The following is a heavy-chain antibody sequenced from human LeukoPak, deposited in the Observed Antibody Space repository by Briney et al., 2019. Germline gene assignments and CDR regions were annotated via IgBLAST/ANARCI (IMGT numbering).Heavy chain of an antibody. V-gene: IGHV4-59*01. CDR1: GGSISSYY. J-gene: IGHJ3*02. CDR2: IYYSGST. Sequence: SETLSLTCTVSGGSISSYYWSWIRQPPGKGLEWIGYIYYSGSTNYNPSLKSRVTISVDTSKNQFSLKLSSVTAADTAVYYCARAPPDLGAFDIWGQGTMVTVSS. CDR3: ARAPPDLGAFDI.